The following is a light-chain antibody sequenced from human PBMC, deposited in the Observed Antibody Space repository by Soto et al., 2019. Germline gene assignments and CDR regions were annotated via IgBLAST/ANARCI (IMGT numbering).Light chain of an antibody. J-gene: IGLJ2*01. Sequence: QSVLTQPPSASGTPGQRVTISCSGSSPNIGSNTVNWYQQLPGTAPKLLIYSNNQRPSGVPDRFSGSKSGTSASLAISGLQSEDEADYYCAAWDDSLNVVVFGGGTK. CDR2: SNN. V-gene: IGLV1-44*01. CDR3: AAWDDSLNVVV. CDR1: SPNIGSNT.